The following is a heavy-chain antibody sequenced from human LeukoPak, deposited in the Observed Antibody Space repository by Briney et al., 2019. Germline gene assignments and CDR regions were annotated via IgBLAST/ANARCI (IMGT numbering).Heavy chain of an antibody. CDR1: GASISPYY. CDR2: ISYSGNT. D-gene: IGHD6-13*01. Sequence: SETLSLTCAVSGASISPYYWSWIRQPPGKGLEWIGYISYSGNTNYTPSLKSRVTISVDTSMNQFSLKLSSVTAADTALYYCARESSAADNWFDPWGQGTLVTVSS. CDR3: ARESSAADNWFDP. V-gene: IGHV4-59*12. J-gene: IGHJ5*02.